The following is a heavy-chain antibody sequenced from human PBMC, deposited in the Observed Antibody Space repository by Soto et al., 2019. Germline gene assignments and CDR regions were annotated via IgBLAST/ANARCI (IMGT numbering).Heavy chain of an antibody. D-gene: IGHD6-13*01. J-gene: IGHJ4*02. CDR2: IIPILDKA. CDR3: ARVPSRDPVIAAPAKYFLDY. V-gene: IGHV1-69*08. Sequence: QVQLVQSGAEVKKPGSSVKVSCKTSGGTFSTYTITWVRQAPGQGLEWMGRIIPILDKANYAQKFQGRVTLTADKYTSTAYMELSSLTAEDTAVYYWARVPSRDPVIAAPAKYFLDYWGQGTLVTVSS. CDR1: GGTFSTYT.